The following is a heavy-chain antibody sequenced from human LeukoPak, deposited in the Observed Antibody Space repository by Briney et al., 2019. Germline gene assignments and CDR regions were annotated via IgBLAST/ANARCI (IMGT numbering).Heavy chain of an antibody. Sequence: GGSLRLSCAASGFTFDDYAMHWVRQAPGKGLEWVSGISWNSRSIGYADSVKGRFTISRDNAKNSLYLQMNSLRAEDTALYYCAKDESYDSRGYGLDYWGQGTLVTVSS. CDR3: AKDESYDSRGYGLDY. D-gene: IGHD3-22*01. J-gene: IGHJ4*02. V-gene: IGHV3-9*01. CDR1: GFTFDDYA. CDR2: ISWNSRSI.